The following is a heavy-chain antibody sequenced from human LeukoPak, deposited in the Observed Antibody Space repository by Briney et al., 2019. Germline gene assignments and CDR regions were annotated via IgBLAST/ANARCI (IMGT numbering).Heavy chain of an antibody. D-gene: IGHD6-13*01. CDR3: ARQGAAGKYYYYYMDV. J-gene: IGHJ6*03. V-gene: IGHV5-51*01. CDR2: IYPGDSDT. Sequence: GESLKISCKVSGYSFTSYWIGWVRQMPGKGLEWMGIIYPGDSDTRYSPSFQGQVTISADKSITTAYLQWSSLRASDTAMYYCARQGAAGKYYYYYMDVWGKGTTVTVSS. CDR1: GYSFTSYW.